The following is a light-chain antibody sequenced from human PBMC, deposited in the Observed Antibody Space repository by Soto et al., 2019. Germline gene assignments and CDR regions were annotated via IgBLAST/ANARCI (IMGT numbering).Light chain of an antibody. V-gene: IGKV3-20*01. CDR3: QQYGNSAPIT. J-gene: IGKJ5*01. Sequence: EIVMTQSPAALSVSPGERVTLSCRARQSVGSNLAWYQQKPGQAPRLLIYGASSRATGIPDRFSGSGSGTDFTLTISRLEPEDFALYYCQQYGNSAPITFGQGTRLEIK. CDR2: GAS. CDR1: QSVGSN.